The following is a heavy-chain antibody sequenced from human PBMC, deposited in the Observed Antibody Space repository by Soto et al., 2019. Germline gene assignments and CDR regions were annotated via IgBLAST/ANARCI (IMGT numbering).Heavy chain of an antibody. Sequence: ASVKVSCKASGGTFSSYAISWVRQAPGQGLEWMGGIIPIFGTANYAQKFQGRVTITADESTSTAYMELSSLRSEDTAVYYCARVPEARQFDAFDIWSQGKMVTVSS. J-gene: IGHJ3*02. CDR3: ARVPEARQFDAFDI. CDR1: GGTFSSYA. CDR2: IIPIFGTA. V-gene: IGHV1-69*13.